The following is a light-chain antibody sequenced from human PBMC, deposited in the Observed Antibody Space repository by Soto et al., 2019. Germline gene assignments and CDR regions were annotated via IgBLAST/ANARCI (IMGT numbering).Light chain of an antibody. CDR3: QQRSNWLIT. J-gene: IGKJ5*01. CDR1: QTVGRSF. CDR2: DAS. V-gene: IGKV3D-20*02. Sequence: EIVLTQSPAIMYLSPGERATLSCRASQTVGRSFLAWYQQKPGQAPRLLIYDASNRATGIPARFSGSGSGTDFTLTISSLEPEDFAVYYCQQRSNWLITFGQGTRLEIK.